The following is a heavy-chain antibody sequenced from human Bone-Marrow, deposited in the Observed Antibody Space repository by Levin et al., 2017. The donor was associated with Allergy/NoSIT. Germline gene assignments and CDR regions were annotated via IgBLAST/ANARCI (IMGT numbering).Heavy chain of an antibody. CDR3: AKERFLLDY. CDR1: GFIFSSDG. Sequence: GGSLRLSCAASGFIFSSDGMHWVRQAPGKGLEWVALISNDGSNKFYADSVKGRFTISRDNTKNTLYLQMNNLRPNDTAVYYCAKERFLLDYWGQGTLVTVSS. V-gene: IGHV3-30*18. CDR2: ISNDGSNK. J-gene: IGHJ4*02. D-gene: IGHD3-16*01.